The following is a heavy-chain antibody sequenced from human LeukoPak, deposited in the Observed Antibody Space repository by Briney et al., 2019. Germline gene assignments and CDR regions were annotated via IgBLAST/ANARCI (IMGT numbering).Heavy chain of an antibody. CDR1: GGSISSYY. D-gene: IGHD6-13*01. CDR2: IYYSGNI. CDR3: ASISSSWDD. Sequence: SETLSLTCSVSGGSISSYYWSWIRQPPGKGLDWIGYIYYSGNINYKSPLKSRVTISGDTSKNQFSLKLSSVTAADTAVYYCASISSSWDDWGQGTLVTVSS. V-gene: IGHV4-59*08. J-gene: IGHJ4*02.